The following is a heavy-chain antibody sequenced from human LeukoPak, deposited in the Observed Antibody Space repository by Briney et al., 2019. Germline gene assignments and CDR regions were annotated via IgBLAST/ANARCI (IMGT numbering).Heavy chain of an antibody. D-gene: IGHD6-13*01. CDR3: ARRPDIAAASHAFDI. V-gene: IGHV4-39*01. CDR1: GGSISSSSYY. Sequence: KTSETLSLTCTVSGGSISSSSYYWGWIRQPPGKGLEWIGSIYYSGSTYYNPSLKSRVTISVDTSKNQFSLKLSSVTAADTAVYYCARRPDIAAASHAFDIWGQGTLVTVSS. J-gene: IGHJ4*02. CDR2: IYYSGST.